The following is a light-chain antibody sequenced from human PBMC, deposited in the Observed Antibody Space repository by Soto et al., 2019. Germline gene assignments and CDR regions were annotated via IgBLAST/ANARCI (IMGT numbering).Light chain of an antibody. Sequence: EVVMTQSPATLSVSPGERATLCCKASQTVSSSLAWYQQKPGQGPRLLIFGASTRTTGVPARFSGSGSGTEFTITINSQQSEDSAVYYYQQYYQLVTFGGGNKVDIK. CDR2: GAS. V-gene: IGKV3-15*01. CDR3: QQYYQLVT. J-gene: IGKJ4*02. CDR1: QTVSSS.